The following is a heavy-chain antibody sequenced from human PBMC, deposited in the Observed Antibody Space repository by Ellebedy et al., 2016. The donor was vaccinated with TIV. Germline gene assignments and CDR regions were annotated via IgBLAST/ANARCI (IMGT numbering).Heavy chain of an antibody. CDR1: GFTFNSYA. J-gene: IGHJ4*01. D-gene: IGHD4-17*01. V-gene: IGHV3-23*01. CDR2: ISGSGGNT. Sequence: PGGSLRLSCAASGFTFNSYAMSWVLQAPGKGLEWVSAISGSGGNTYYADSAKGRFTIARDNSKNTLYLQMNSLRAEDTALYYCVKEGGNGDHPTTFDRWGHGTLVTVSS. CDR3: VKEGGNGDHPTTFDR.